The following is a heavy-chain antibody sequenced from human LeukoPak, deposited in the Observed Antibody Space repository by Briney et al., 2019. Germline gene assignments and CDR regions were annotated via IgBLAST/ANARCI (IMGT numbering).Heavy chain of an antibody. J-gene: IGHJ6*02. D-gene: IGHD3-10*01. CDR3: AKPFDPFGSKCYYYGMDV. CDR2: ISGSGGST. V-gene: IGHV3-23*01. Sequence: GGSLRLSCAASGFTFSSYAMSWVRQAPGKGLEWVSAISGSGGSTYYADSVKGRFTISRDNSKNTLYLQMNSLRAEDTAVYYCAKPFDPFGSKCYYYGMDVWGQGTTVTVSS. CDR1: GFTFSSYA.